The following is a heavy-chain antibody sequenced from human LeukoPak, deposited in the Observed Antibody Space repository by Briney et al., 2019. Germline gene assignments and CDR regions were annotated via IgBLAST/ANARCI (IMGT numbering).Heavy chain of an antibody. D-gene: IGHD6-19*01. CDR2: ISGDGGST. CDR3: AKDIKYSSGWYYFDY. Sequence: GGSLRLSCAASGFTFDDYAMHWVRQAPGKGLEWVSLISGDGGSTYYADSVKGRFTISRDNSKNSPYLQMNSLRTEDTALYYCAKDIKYSSGWYYFDYWGQGTLVTLSS. J-gene: IGHJ4*02. CDR1: GFTFDDYA. V-gene: IGHV3-43*02.